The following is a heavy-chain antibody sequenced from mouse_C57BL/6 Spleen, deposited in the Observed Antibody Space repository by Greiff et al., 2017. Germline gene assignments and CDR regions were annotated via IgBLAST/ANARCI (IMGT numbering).Heavy chain of an antibody. Sequence: EVQLQESGPGLVKPSQSLSLTCSVTGYSITSGYYWNWIRQFPGNKLEWMGYISYDGSNNYNPSLKNRISITRDTSKNQFFLKLNSVTTEDTATYYCARGSYDGYSDYWGQGTTLTVSS. V-gene: IGHV3-6*01. J-gene: IGHJ2*01. D-gene: IGHD2-3*01. CDR3: ARGSYDGYSDY. CDR2: ISYDGSN. CDR1: GYSITSGYY.